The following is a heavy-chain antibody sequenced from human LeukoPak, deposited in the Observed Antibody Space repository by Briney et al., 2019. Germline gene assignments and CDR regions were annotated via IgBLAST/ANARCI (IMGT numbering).Heavy chain of an antibody. Sequence: PGGSLRLSCAASGFTFSSYSMNWVRQAPGKGLEWVSSINNSSSYIYYVDSVNGRFTISIDKAKNSLYLQMKRLRAEDKAVYYCERELGPLLPHYFDYWGPGTLVTASS. J-gene: IGHJ4*02. CDR1: GFTFSSYS. CDR2: INNSSSYI. CDR3: ERELGPLLPHYFDY. D-gene: IGHD1-26*01. V-gene: IGHV3-21*01.